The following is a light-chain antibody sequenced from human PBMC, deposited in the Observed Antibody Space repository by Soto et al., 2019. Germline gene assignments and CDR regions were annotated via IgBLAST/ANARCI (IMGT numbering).Light chain of an antibody. J-gene: IGKJ5*01. CDR2: DAS. CDR3: QQYGSSTIS. CDR1: QNIRRNY. V-gene: IGKV3-20*01. Sequence: EIVFTQSPGTLSLSPGERATLSCRASQNIRRNYLAWYQQKPGQAPRLLISDASTRAAGIPDRLSGSGSGTDFTLTISRLEPEDFAVYYCQQYGSSTISFGQGTRLEIK.